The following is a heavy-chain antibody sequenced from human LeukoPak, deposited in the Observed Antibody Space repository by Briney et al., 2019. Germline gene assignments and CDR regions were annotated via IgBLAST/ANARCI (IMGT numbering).Heavy chain of an antibody. Sequence: GGSLRLSCAASGFAFSNYAMSWVRQAPGKGLEWVSGISGSGDNSYYADSVKGRFSVSRDISNNTLYLQMISLRAEDTAVYYCAKDLGSSGWYNYFDYWGQGTLVTVSS. V-gene: IGHV3-23*01. J-gene: IGHJ4*02. CDR3: AKDLGSSGWYNYFDY. CDR2: ISGSGDNS. CDR1: GFAFSNYA. D-gene: IGHD6-19*01.